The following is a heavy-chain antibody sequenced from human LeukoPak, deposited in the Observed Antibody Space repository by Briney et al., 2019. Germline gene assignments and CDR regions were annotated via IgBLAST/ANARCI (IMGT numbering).Heavy chain of an antibody. CDR2: IGTAGDT. CDR1: GFTFSSYD. CDR3: ARGKGDDKFDY. Sequence: PGGSLRLSCAASGFTFSSYDMHWVRQATGKGPEWVSAIGTAGDTYYPGSVKGRFTISRENAKNSLYLQMNSLRAGDTAVYYCARGKGDDKFDYWGQGTLVTVSS. V-gene: IGHV3-13*01. J-gene: IGHJ4*02. D-gene: IGHD2-21*02.